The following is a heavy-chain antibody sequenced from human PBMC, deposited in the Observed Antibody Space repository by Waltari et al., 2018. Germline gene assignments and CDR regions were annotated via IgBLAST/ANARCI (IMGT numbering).Heavy chain of an antibody. D-gene: IGHD3-16*01. J-gene: IGHJ3*01. V-gene: IGHV4-39*01. CDR1: GRSITSNRHY. CDR2: ISYSGAT. CDR3: ATYIGASIGTAAFDV. Sequence: QLHLQESGPGLVKPSHTLSVTCSVSGRSITSNRHYWGWVRQPPGKGLEWTATISYSGATYNNPSLKSRVTISVDTSKTQFSLKLSSVTAADTAVYYCATYIGASIGTAAFDVWGQGTMVTVSS.